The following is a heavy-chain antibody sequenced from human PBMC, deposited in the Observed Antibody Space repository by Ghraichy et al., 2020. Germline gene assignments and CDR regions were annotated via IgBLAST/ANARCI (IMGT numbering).Heavy chain of an antibody. CDR3: TRDHDY. CDR1: GYTFTGYW. Sequence: ASVKVSCKAPGYTFTGYWLHWVRQAPGKGLEWMGCINPNSGGMKFAQKFQGSLTMTRDTASSTAYMELSRLRSDDTAIYYCTRDHDYWGQGTLITVSS. CDR2: INPNSGGM. V-gene: IGHV1-2*02. J-gene: IGHJ4*02.